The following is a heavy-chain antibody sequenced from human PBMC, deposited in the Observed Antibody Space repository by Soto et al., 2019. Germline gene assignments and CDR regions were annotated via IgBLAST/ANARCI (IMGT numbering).Heavy chain of an antibody. CDR3: ARDLWVVPAAMQNYYYYYMDV. V-gene: IGHV1-18*01. CDR2: ISAYNGNT. D-gene: IGHD2-2*01. CDR1: GYTFTSYG. J-gene: IGHJ6*03. Sequence: ASVKVSCMASGYTFTSYGISWVRQAPGQGLEWMGWISAYNGNTNYAQKLQGRVTMTTDTSTSTAYMELRSLRSDDTAVYYCARDLWVVPAAMQNYYYYYMDVWGKGTTVTVSS.